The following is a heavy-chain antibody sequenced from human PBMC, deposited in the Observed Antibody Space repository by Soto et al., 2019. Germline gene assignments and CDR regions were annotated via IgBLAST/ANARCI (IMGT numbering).Heavy chain of an antibody. V-gene: IGHV4-59*01. Sequence: PSETLSLTCTVSGGSISSYYWSWFRQPPGKGLEWIGYIYYSGSTSYNPSLKSRVTISVDTSKNQFSLKLSSVTAADTAVYYCARATMVRGVTTYYYYMDVWGKGTTVTVSS. CDR1: GGSISSYY. CDR2: IYYSGST. J-gene: IGHJ6*03. CDR3: ARATMVRGVTTYYYYMDV. D-gene: IGHD3-10*01.